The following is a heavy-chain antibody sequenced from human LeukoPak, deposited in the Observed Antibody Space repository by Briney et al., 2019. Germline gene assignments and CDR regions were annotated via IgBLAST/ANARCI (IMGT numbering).Heavy chain of an antibody. V-gene: IGHV4-34*01. CDR3: ARRGGYGGYIYWFDP. CDR1: GGSFSGYY. CDR2: INHSGST. Sequence: KASDTLSLTCAVYGGSFSGYYWSWIRQPPGKGLEWIGEINHSGSTNYNPSLKSRVTISVDTSKNQFSLKLSSVTAADTAVYYCARRGGYGGYIYWFDPWSQGTLVTVSS. D-gene: IGHD4-17*01. J-gene: IGHJ5*02.